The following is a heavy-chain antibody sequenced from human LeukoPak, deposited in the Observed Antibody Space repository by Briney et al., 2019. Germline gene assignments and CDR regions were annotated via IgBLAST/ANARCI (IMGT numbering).Heavy chain of an antibody. J-gene: IGHJ3*02. CDR3: ARELRYFDWLPTI. CDR2: INPNSGGT. CDR1: GYTFTGYY. V-gene: IGHV1-2*02. D-gene: IGHD3-9*01. Sequence: ASVKVSCKASGYTFTGYYMHWVRQAPGQGLEWMGSINPNSGGTNYAQKFQGRVTMTRDTYISTAYMELSRLRSDDTAVYYCARELRYFDWLPTIWGQGTMVTVSS.